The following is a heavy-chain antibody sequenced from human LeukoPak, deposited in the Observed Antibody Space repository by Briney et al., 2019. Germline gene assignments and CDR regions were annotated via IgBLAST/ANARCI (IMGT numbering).Heavy chain of an antibody. CDR2: IWHGGSNE. D-gene: IGHD4-17*01. CDR3: ARTLGDEGGS. CDR1: GFSFRNYA. Sequence: GGSLRLSCAASGFSFRNYAMHWVRQAPGRGLEWVAVIWHGGSNEYYAESVKGRFTISRDNSKNTLHLQMNSLRAEDTAVYYCARTLGDEGGSWGQGTLVTVSS. J-gene: IGHJ5*02. V-gene: IGHV3-33*01.